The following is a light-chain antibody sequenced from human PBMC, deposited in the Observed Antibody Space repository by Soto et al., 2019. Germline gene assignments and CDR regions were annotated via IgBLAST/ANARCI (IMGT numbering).Light chain of an antibody. Sequence: EIVMTQSPATLSVSPGERVTLSCRASQSVMNNLAWYQHKPGQAPRLLIHGASTRATGIADRFSGSGSGTDFTLTISRLEPEDFAVYYCQLYGTSPKTFGQGTKVEI. J-gene: IGKJ1*01. CDR3: QLYGTSPKT. CDR1: QSVMNN. V-gene: IGKV3-20*01. CDR2: GAS.